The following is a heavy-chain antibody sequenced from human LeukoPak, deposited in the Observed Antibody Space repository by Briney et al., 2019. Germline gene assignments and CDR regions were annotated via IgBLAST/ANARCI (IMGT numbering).Heavy chain of an antibody. CDR3: ARERRYYYYGMDV. CDR2: INHSGST. V-gene: IGHV4-34*01. J-gene: IGHJ6*02. Sequence: SETLSLICAVYGGSFSGYYWSWIRQPPGKGLEWIGEINHSGSTNYNPTLKSRVTISVDTSKNQFSLKLSSVTAADTAVYYCARERRYYYYGMDVWGQGTTVTVSS. CDR1: GGSFSGYY. D-gene: IGHD6-25*01.